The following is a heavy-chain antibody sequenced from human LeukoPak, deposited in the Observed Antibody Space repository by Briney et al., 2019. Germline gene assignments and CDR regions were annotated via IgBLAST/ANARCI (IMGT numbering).Heavy chain of an antibody. D-gene: IGHD3-10*01. CDR3: AGSGPQGGYYYGMDV. J-gene: IGHJ6*02. CDR1: GFTFSSYG. Sequence: GGSLRLSCAASGFTFSSYGMHWVRQAPGKGLEWVAVISYDGSNKYYADSVKGRFTISRDNSKNTLYLQMNSLRAEDTAVYYCAGSGPQGGYYYGMDVWGQGTTVTVSS. CDR2: ISYDGSNK. V-gene: IGHV3-30*03.